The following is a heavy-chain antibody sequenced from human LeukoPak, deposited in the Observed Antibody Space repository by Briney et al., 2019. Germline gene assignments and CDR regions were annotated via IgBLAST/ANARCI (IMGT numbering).Heavy chain of an antibody. J-gene: IGHJ4*02. CDR2: INPNRGGT. V-gene: IGHV1-2*02. CDR3: ASTYYYGSGSLAPDY. D-gene: IGHD3-10*01. CDR1: GYTFTGYY. Sequence: RASVKVSCKASGYTFTGYYMHWVRQTPGQGLEWMGWINPNRGGTKYRQKFQDRITMTRDTSISTAYMELSRLRSDDTAVYYCASTYYYGSGSLAPDYWGQGTLVTVSS.